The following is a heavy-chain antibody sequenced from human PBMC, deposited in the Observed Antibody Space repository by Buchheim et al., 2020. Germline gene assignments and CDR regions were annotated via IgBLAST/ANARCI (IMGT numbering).Heavy chain of an antibody. CDR1: GFTFSGYA. CDR3: AKGRYSTSSHGFY. CDR2: IFGSGAST. Sequence: EVQLLESGGGLVQPGGSLRLSCAASGFTFSGYAMSWVCQAPGKGLEWVSAIFGSGASTYYADSVKGRLTISRDNSKNTLYLQMSSLRAEDTAVYYCAKGRYSTSSHGFYWGLGAL. D-gene: IGHD6-6*01. V-gene: IGHV3-23*01. J-gene: IGHJ4*02.